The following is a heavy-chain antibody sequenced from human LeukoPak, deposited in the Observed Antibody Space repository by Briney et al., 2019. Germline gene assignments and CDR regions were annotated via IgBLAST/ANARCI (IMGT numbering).Heavy chain of an antibody. J-gene: IGHJ4*02. V-gene: IGHV3-30*18. D-gene: IGHD3-10*01. CDR1: GFTLSNYG. CDR2: ISHGGSDK. Sequence: GRSLRLSCAASGFTLSNYGMHRVRQAPGKGLEWAAAISHGGSDKYYADPVKGRFTISRDNSKNTLYLQMNSLRPEDTAVYYCAKGVYGSRTTSFADYWGQGILVTVSS. CDR3: AKGVYGSRTTSFADY.